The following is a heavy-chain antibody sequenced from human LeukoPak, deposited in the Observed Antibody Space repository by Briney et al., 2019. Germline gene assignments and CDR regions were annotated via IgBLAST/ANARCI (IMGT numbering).Heavy chain of an antibody. V-gene: IGHV3-20*04. D-gene: IGHD6-13*01. Sequence: GGSLRLSCVASALSIDDYGMSWVRQAPGKGLEWISGIDWSGGAISYSDSVKGRFTISRDNTKNSLYLQMTSLRVDDTAVYYCARDLSASWYSLAYWGQGTQVTVSS. CDR3: ARDLSASWYSLAY. CDR1: ALSIDDYG. CDR2: IDWSGGAI. J-gene: IGHJ4*02.